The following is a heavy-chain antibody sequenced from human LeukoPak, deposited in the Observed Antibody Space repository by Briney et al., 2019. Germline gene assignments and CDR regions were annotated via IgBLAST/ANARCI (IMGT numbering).Heavy chain of an antibody. Sequence: SETLSLTCTVSGGSISNSKYYWGWIRQPPGKGLEWIGSIYHSGSTYYTPSLKSRVTISVDTSKNQFSLKLSSVTAADTAVYYCARAVYLNRFDPWGQGTLVTVSS. V-gene: IGHV4-39*07. CDR2: IYHSGST. J-gene: IGHJ5*02. CDR3: ARAVYLNRFDP. CDR1: GGSISNSKYY.